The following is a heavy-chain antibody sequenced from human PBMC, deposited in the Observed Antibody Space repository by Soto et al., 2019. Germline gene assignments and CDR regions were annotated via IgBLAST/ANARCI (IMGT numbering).Heavy chain of an antibody. CDR3: ATNYYDSSGYLY. CDR1: GHTLINYY. CDR2: IDPSGNGT. V-gene: IGHV1-46*01. Sequence: ASVKVSCKTSGHTLINYYMHWVRQAPGQGLGWLGKIDPSGNGTSYAERFQGRITLTSDTSTKTVYVELSSLRSEDTAIYYCATNYYDSSGYLYWGQGTLVTVSS. J-gene: IGHJ4*02. D-gene: IGHD3-22*01.